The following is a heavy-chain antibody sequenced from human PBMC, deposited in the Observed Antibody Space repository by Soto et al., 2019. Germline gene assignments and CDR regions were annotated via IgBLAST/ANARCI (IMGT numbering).Heavy chain of an antibody. Sequence: PGGSLRLSCTASGFTFDAYSMSWFRQAPGKGLEWVGFIRSKVYGSTTEYAASVKGRFIISRDDSNSIAYLQMNSLETDDTAVYYCTRRVTRAVRPPDYWGQGTLVTVS. CDR2: IRSKVYGSTT. CDR3: TRRVTRAVRPPDY. V-gene: IGHV3-49*03. CDR1: GFTFDAYS. D-gene: IGHD6-6*01. J-gene: IGHJ4*02.